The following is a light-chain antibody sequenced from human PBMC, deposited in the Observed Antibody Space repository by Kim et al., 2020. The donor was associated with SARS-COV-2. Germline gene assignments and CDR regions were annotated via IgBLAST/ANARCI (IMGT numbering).Light chain of an antibody. CDR2: GAS. Sequence: LSPGERSTLSGRASQSVSSSYLAWYQQKPGQAPRLLIYGASSRATGIPDRFSGSESGTDFTLTISRLEPEDFAVYYCQQYGSSPLTFGPGTKVDIK. CDR3: QQYGSSPLT. V-gene: IGKV3-20*01. CDR1: QSVSSSY. J-gene: IGKJ3*01.